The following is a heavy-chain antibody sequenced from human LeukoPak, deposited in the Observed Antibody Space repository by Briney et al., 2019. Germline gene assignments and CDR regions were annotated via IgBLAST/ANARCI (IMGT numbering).Heavy chain of an antibody. CDR2: MNPNSGNT. Sequence: GASVKVSCKASGYTFTSYDINWVRQATGQGLEWMGWMNPNSGNTGYAQKFQGRVTMTRNTSISTAYMERSSLRSEDTAVYYCARGRGRRITMVRGEVNWFDPWGQGTLVTVSS. CDR1: GYTFTSYD. D-gene: IGHD3-10*01. V-gene: IGHV1-8*01. CDR3: ARGRGRRITMVRGEVNWFDP. J-gene: IGHJ5*02.